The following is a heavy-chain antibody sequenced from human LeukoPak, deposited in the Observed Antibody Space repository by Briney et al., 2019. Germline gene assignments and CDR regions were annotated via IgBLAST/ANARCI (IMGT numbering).Heavy chain of an antibody. V-gene: IGHV2-5*01. CDR3: AHRTDDKKAFDY. J-gene: IGHJ4*02. CDR1: GFSLTPTGVR. Sequence: SGPTLVNLPQTLTLTCTFSGFSLTPTGVRVAWIRQPPGKALERLAIIYWNDDKGYNPSLKSRLSVSKGTSKNQVVLTMTNMDPLDTASYYCAHRTDDKKAFDYWGQGTLVTVSS. CDR2: IYWNDDK. D-gene: IGHD3-9*01.